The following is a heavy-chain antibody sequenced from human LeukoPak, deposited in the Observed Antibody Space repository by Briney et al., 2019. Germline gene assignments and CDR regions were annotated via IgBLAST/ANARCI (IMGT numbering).Heavy chain of an antibody. J-gene: IGHJ4*02. CDR1: GGSISSYY. Sequence: SETLSLTCTVSGGSISSYYWSWIRQPPGKGLEWIGYIYYSGSTNYNPSLKSRVTISVDTSKNQFSLKLSSVTAADTAVYFCARSHPGYYFYSRGQGTLVTVSP. CDR2: IYYSGST. CDR3: ARSHPGYYFYS. V-gene: IGHV4-59*01.